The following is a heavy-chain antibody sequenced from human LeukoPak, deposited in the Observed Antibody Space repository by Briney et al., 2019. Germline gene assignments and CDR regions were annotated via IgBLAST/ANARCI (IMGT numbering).Heavy chain of an antibody. CDR3: ARSKLERGAFDI. D-gene: IGHD1-1*01. CDR2: IYSGGSA. Sequence: GGSLRLSCAASGLTVSSNYMTWVRQAPEKGLEWVSVIYSGGSAHYADSVMGRFTISRDNSKNTLYLQMNSLRAEDTAVFYCARSKLERGAFDIWGLGTMVTVSS. CDR1: GLTVSSNY. V-gene: IGHV3-66*01. J-gene: IGHJ3*02.